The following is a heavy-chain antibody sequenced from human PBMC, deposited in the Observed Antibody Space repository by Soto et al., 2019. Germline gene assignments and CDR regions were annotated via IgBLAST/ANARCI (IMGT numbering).Heavy chain of an antibody. D-gene: IGHD6-6*01. CDR3: AGGPHSSSPPPPGYYYYGMDV. CDR2: IIPIFGTA. CDR1: GGTFSSYA. V-gene: IGHV1-69*13. J-gene: IGHJ6*02. Sequence: ASVKVSCKASGGTFSSYAISWVRQAPGQGLEWMGGIIPIFGTANYAQKFQGRVTITADESTSTAYMELSSLRSEDTAVYYCAGGPHSSSPPPPGYYYYGMDVWRQGTTVTVSS.